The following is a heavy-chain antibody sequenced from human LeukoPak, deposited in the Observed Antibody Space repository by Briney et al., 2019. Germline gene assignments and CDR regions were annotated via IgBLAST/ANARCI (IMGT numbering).Heavy chain of an antibody. V-gene: IGHV3-21*01. CDR3: ARGLTDTAMVTDYFDY. J-gene: IGHJ4*02. CDR1: GFTLSSYS. Sequence: GGSLRLSCAASGFTLSSYSMNWVRQAPGKGLEWVSSISSRSTYICYADSVKGRFTISRDNAKNSLYLQMNSLRAEDTAVYYCARGLTDTAMVTDYFDYWGQGTLVTVSS. CDR2: ISSRSTYI. D-gene: IGHD5-18*01.